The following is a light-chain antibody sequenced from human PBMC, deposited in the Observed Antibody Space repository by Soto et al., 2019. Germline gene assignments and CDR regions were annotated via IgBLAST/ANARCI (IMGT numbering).Light chain of an antibody. CDR2: LAS. V-gene: IGKV2-28*01. Sequence: IVMTQSPLSLAVTPGEPASISCRSSQSLLHSHGYHYLDWYLXKSGQSPQVXIYLASNRASGVPDRFSGSGSGTGVILTICRVELEDGGLYDGMQVLQSPITFGQGTRREIK. CDR3: MQVLQSPIT. J-gene: IGKJ5*01. CDR1: QSLLHSHGYHY.